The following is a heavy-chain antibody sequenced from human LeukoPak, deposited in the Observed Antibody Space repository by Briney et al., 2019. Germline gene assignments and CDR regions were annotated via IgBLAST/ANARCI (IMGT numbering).Heavy chain of an antibody. CDR3: VKSHTLAGARIDAFDM. J-gene: IGHJ3*02. Sequence: GGSLRLSCSASGFSVSSYAMHWVRQAPGKGLEYVSVITTNGDTYYTDSVKGRFTISRDNSKTTLYLQMSSLRAEDTAVYYCVKSHTLAGARIDAFDMWGQGTMVTVSS. V-gene: IGHV3-64D*08. CDR2: ITTNGDT. CDR1: GFSVSSYA. D-gene: IGHD6-19*01.